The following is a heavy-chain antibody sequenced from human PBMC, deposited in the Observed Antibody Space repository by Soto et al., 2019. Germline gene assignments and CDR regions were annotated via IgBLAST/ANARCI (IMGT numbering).Heavy chain of an antibody. CDR1: GFTFSSYA. CDR2: ISGSGGST. J-gene: IGHJ3*02. Sequence: GGSLRLSCAASGFTFSSYAMSWVRLAPGKGLEWVSAISGSGGSTYYADSVKGRFTISRDNSRNTLYLQMNSLRAEDTAVYYCAKDVRWSYAFDIWGQGTMVTVSS. CDR3: AKDVRWSYAFDI. D-gene: IGHD2-15*01. V-gene: IGHV3-23*01.